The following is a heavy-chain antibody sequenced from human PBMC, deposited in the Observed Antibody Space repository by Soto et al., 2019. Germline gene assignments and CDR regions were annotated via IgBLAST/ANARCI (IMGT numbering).Heavy chain of an antibody. CDR3: ARDRRVGATEGNWFDP. D-gene: IGHD1-26*01. J-gene: IGHJ5*02. Sequence: SETLSLTCTVSGGSISSYYWSWIRQPAGKGLEWIGRIYTSGSTNYNPSLKSRVTMSVDTSKNQFSLKLSSVTAADTAVYYRARDRRVGATEGNWFDPWGQGTLVTVSS. CDR1: GGSISSYY. CDR2: IYTSGST. V-gene: IGHV4-4*07.